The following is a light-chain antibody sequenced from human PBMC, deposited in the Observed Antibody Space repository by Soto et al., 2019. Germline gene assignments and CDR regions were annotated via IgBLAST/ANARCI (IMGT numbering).Light chain of an antibody. CDR3: HQYNNWPPRYT. CDR1: QSVDSS. V-gene: IGKV3-15*01. CDR2: GAS. Sequence: EIVMTQSPATLSVSPGERATLSCRASQSVDSSLAWYQQKPGQVPRLLIYGASTRATGIPARFSGSGSGTEFTLTISSLQSEDFAVYYCHQYNNWPPRYTFGQGTKLEIK. J-gene: IGKJ2*01.